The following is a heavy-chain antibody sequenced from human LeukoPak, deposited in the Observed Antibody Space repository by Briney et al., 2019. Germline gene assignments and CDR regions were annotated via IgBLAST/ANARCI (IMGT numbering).Heavy chain of an antibody. D-gene: IGHD3-22*01. V-gene: IGHV1-46*01. CDR1: GYTFTSYY. CDR2: INPSGGST. CDR3: ARAADSGYYFDY. J-gene: IGHJ4*02. Sequence: ASVNVSCQASGYTFTSYYMHWVGQAPGQGLEWMGIINPSGGSTSYAQKFQGRVTMTRDTSTSTVYMELSSLRSEDTAVYYCARAADSGYYFDYWGQGTLVTVSS.